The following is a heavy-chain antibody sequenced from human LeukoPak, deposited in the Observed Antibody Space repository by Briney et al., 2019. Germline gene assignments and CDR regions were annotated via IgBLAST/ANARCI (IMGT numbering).Heavy chain of an antibody. Sequence: GGSLRLSCAASGFSFSHYGMNWVRQAPAKGLEWVSAISRSGDSTYYADSVKGRFTISRDNSENTLYLQMNSLRAEDTAIYYCAKVGGAANDWGQGTLVTVSS. CDR2: ISRSGDST. CDR1: GFSFSHYG. V-gene: IGHV3-23*01. D-gene: IGHD2-8*01. CDR3: AKVGGAAND. J-gene: IGHJ4*02.